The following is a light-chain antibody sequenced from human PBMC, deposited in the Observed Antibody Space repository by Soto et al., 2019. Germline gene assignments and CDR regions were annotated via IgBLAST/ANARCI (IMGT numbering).Light chain of an antibody. J-gene: IGKJ4*01. Sequence: EILLTQSPGNLSLSPGERATLSCRASQIVSSSYLAWYQQKPGQAPRLLIYGASSGATGIPDRFSGSGSGTDFTLTISRLEPEDFAVYYCQQYNSWPLTFGGGTKVDIK. CDR3: QQYNSWPLT. CDR2: GAS. V-gene: IGKV3-20*01. CDR1: QIVSSSY.